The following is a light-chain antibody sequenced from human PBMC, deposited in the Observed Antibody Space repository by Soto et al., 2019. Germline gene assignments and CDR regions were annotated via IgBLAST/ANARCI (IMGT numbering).Light chain of an antibody. V-gene: IGKV3-11*01. Sequence: EIVLTQSPATLSLSPGERATLSCRASQSVSSYLAWYQQKPGQAPRLLIYDASNRATGIPARFSGSGSGTDFTLTISSLEPEVFAVYYCQQRSHWPITFGQGTRLEIK. CDR3: QQRSHWPIT. J-gene: IGKJ5*01. CDR1: QSVSSY. CDR2: DAS.